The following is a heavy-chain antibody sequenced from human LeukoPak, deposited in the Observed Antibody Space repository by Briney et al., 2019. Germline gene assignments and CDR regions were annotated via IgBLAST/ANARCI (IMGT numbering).Heavy chain of an antibody. CDR1: GGTFISYA. V-gene: IGHV1-69*13. CDR3: ASHTGDSFRRYYYYGMDV. Sequence: ASVKVSCKASGGTFISYASSWVRQAPGQGLEGMGGIIPIFGKANYAQKIQGRVTLTADESTSKAYMQLSSLRSEDTAVYYCASHTGDSFRRYYYYGMDVWGKGTTVTVSS. D-gene: IGHD7-27*01. CDR2: IIPIFGKA. J-gene: IGHJ6*04.